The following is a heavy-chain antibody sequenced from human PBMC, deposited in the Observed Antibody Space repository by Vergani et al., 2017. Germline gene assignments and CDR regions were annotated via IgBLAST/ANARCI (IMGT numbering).Heavy chain of an antibody. J-gene: IGHJ4*02. Sequence: QVQLVESGGGVVQPGRSLRLSCAASGFTFSSYGMHWVRHAPGKGLEWVAVISYDGSNKYYADSVKGRFTISRDNSKNTLYLQMNSLRAEDTAVYYCAKDGIAAAGYHMYYFDYWGQGTLVTVSS. CDR1: GFTFSSYG. CDR3: AKDGIAAAGYHMYYFDY. CDR2: ISYDGSNK. V-gene: IGHV3-30*18. D-gene: IGHD6-13*01.